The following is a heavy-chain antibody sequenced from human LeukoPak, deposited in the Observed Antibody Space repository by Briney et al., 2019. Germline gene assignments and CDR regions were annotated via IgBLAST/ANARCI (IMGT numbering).Heavy chain of an antibody. CDR2: IYSSGSA. V-gene: IGHV4-30-4*08. CDR3: ARANSYSSGWYGTGDYFDY. Sequence: PSETLSLTCAVSGGYITSGNHYWSWVRQPPGKGLEWIGYIYSSGSAYYNPSRASRVTLLVDTSNNQFSLKLSSVTAADTAVYYCARANSYSSGWYGTGDYFDYWGQGTLVTVSS. CDR1: GGYITSGNHY. J-gene: IGHJ4*02. D-gene: IGHD6-19*01.